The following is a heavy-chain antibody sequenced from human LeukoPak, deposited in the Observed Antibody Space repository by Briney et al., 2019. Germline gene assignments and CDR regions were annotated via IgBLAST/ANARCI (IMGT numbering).Heavy chain of an antibody. CDR2: IYNSGST. Sequence: SETLSLTCTVSGGSISGYYWSWIRQPPGKGLEWIGYIYNSGSTNYNPSLKSRSTISVDTSKNQFFLKLSSVTAADTAVYYWARVYGDDVDHWGQGTLVTVSS. J-gene: IGHJ4*02. CDR3: ARVYGDDVDH. V-gene: IGHV4-59*08. CDR1: GGSISGYY. D-gene: IGHD4-17*01.